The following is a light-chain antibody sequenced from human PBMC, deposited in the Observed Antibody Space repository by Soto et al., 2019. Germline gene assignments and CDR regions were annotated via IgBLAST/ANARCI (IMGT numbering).Light chain of an antibody. Sequence: EIQMTQSPSTPSASFGDKETNTCPASQSISTWLAWYQQKPGKAPKFLIYKASSLESGVPSRFIGSGSGTEFTLTISSLQPDDFATYYCQQYYSYWTFGQGTKVDIK. J-gene: IGKJ1*01. V-gene: IGKV1-5*03. CDR2: KAS. CDR1: QSISTW. CDR3: QQYYSYWT.